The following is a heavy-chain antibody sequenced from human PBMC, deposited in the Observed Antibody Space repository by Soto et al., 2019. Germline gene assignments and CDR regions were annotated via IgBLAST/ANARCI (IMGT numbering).Heavy chain of an antibody. D-gene: IGHD6-13*01. CDR2: ISSSSSTI. J-gene: IGHJ4*02. CDR1: GFTFSIYS. CDR3: ARDEGSSSWLDF. Sequence: GGSLRLSCAASGFTFSIYSMNWVRQAPGKGLEWVSYISSSSSTIHYADSVKGRFTISRDNAKNSLYLQMNSLRAEDTAVYYCARDEGSSSWLDFWGQGTLVTSPQ. V-gene: IGHV3-48*01.